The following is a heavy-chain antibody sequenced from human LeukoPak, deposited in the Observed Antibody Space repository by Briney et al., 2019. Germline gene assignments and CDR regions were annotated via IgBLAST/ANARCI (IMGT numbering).Heavy chain of an antibody. CDR2: IIPILGIA. CDR1: GGTFSSYA. D-gene: IGHD1-1*01. J-gene: IGHJ5*02. CDR3: ARDRLQLERWFDP. V-gene: IGHV1-69*04. Sequence: ASVKVSCKASGGTFSSYAISWVRQAPGQGLEWMGRIIPILGIANYAQKFRGRVTITADKSTSTAYMELSSLRSEDTAVYYCARDRLQLERWFDPWGQGTLVTVSS.